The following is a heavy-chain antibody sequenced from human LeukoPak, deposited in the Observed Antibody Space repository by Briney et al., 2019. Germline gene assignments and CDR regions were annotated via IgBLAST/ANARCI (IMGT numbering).Heavy chain of an antibody. CDR3: AKDNGYSYGYADY. D-gene: IGHD5-18*01. J-gene: IGHJ4*02. CDR1: GFTFSSYG. V-gene: IGHV3-30*18. Sequence: HSGGSLRLSCAASGFTFSSYGMHWVRQAPGKGLEWVAVISYDGSNKYYADSVKGRFTISRDNSKNTLYLQMNSLRAEDTAVYYCAKDNGYSYGYADYWGQGTLVTVSS. CDR2: ISYDGSNK.